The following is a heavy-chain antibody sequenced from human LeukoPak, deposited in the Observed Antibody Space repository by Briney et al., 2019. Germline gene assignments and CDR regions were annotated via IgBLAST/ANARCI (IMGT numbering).Heavy chain of an antibody. CDR2: INHSGST. J-gene: IGHJ4*02. V-gene: IGHV4-34*01. Sequence: PSETLSLTCAVYGESFSGYYWRWLRPPPGKGLEWVGKINHSGSTNYNRSLQNRVTISVDTSKNQFALKLSFVTAADTAVYYCASQREYSYGSYYFDYWGQGTLVTVSS. CDR3: ASQREYSYGSYYFDY. CDR1: GESFSGYY. D-gene: IGHD5-18*01.